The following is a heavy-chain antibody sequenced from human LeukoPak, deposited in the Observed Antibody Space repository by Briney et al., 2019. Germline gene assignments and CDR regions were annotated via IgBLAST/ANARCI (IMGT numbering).Heavy chain of an antibody. CDR2: ISSSGSTI. CDR1: GFTFSSYE. Sequence: GGSLRLSCAASGFTFSSYEMNWVRQAPGKGLEWVSYISSSGSTIYYADSVKGRFTISRDNSKNSLYLQMNSLRAEDTAVYYCAELGITMIGGGWGKGTTVTISS. D-gene: IGHD3-10*02. CDR3: AELGITMIGGG. V-gene: IGHV3-48*03. J-gene: IGHJ6*04.